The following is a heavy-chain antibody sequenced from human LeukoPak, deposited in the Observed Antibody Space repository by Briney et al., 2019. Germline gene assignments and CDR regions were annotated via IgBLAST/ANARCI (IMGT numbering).Heavy chain of an antibody. D-gene: IGHD4-17*01. CDR1: GASISSYY. J-gene: IGHJ6*03. CDR3: AREGDYGDYSKSFYYMDV. CDR2: IYTSGST. V-gene: IGHV4-4*07. Sequence: SETLSLTCTVSGASISSYYWSWIRQPAGKGLEWIGRIYTSGSTNYNPSLKSRVTMSADTSRNQFSLKLSSVTGADTAVYYCAREGDYGDYSKSFYYMDVWGKGTTVTVSS.